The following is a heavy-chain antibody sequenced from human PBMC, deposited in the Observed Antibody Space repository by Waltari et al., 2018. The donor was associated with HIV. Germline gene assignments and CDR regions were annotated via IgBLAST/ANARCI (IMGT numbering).Heavy chain of an antibody. CDR1: GGSISSYY. CDR3: ARAHIVPAAILGYYYYGMDV. Sequence: QVQLQESGPGLVKPSEPLSLTCTASGGSISSYYWSWIRQPPGKGLEWIGYIYYSGSTNYNPSLKSRVTISVDTSKNQFSLKLSSVTAADTAVYYCARAHIVPAAILGYYYYGMDVWAQGTTVTVSS. D-gene: IGHD2-2*02. CDR2: IYYSGST. J-gene: IGHJ6*02. V-gene: IGHV4-59*01.